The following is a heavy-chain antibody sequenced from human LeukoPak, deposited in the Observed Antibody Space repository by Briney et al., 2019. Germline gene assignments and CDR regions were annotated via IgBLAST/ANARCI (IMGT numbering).Heavy chain of an antibody. Sequence: PGGSLRLSCAASGFTFSSYDMHWVRQATGKGLEWVSAIGTAGDTYYPGSVKGRFTISRENAKNSLYLQMNSLRAGDTAVYYCARAIRPTMVRGKRYGMDVWGQGTTVTVSS. D-gene: IGHD3-10*01. V-gene: IGHV3-13*01. J-gene: IGHJ6*02. CDR1: GFTFSSYD. CDR2: IGTAGDT. CDR3: ARAIRPTMVRGKRYGMDV.